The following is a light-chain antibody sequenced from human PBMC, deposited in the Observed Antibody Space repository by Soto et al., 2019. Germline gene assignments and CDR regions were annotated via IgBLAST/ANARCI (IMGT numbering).Light chain of an antibody. V-gene: IGKV3-15*01. CDR1: QSVRNN. J-gene: IGKJ1*01. CDR2: GAS. CDR3: QQYNNWPPWT. Sequence: EIVITQSPATLSVSPGERATLSCRASQSVRNNLAWYQQKPGQAPRLLIYGASTRATGIPARFSGSGSGTEFTLTISSLYSEDFAVYYCQQYNNWPPWTFGQGTKVDIK.